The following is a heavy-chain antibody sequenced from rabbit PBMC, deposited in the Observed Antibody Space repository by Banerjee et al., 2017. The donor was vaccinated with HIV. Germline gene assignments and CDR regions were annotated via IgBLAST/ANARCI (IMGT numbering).Heavy chain of an antibody. D-gene: IGHD8-1*01. CDR3: ARDTGSSFSSYGMDL. CDR2: INAVTGKA. V-gene: IGHV1S45*01. J-gene: IGHJ3*01. Sequence: QEQVVESGGGLVKPGASLTLTCKASGFPFSNKAVMCWVRQAPGKGLEWIACINAVTGKAVYASWAKGRFTFSKTSSTTVTLQMPSLTVADTATYFCARDTGSSFSSYGMDLWGQGTLVTVS. CDR1: GFPFSNKAV.